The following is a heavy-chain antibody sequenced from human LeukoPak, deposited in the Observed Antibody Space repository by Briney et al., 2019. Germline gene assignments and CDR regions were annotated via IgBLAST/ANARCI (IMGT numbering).Heavy chain of an antibody. V-gene: IGHV3-23*01. CDR1: GFTFSSYA. J-gene: IGHJ4*02. D-gene: IGHD6-19*01. Sequence: GGSLRLSCAASGFTFSSYAMSWVRQAPGKGLEWVSAISGSGGSTYYADSVEGRFTISRDNSKNTLYLQMNSLRAEDTAVYYCATYSSGRGRNSDYWGQGTLVTVSS. CDR3: ATYSSGRGRNSDY. CDR2: ISGSGGST.